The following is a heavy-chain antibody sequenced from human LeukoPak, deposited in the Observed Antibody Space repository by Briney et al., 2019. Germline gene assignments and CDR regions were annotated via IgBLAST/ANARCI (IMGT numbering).Heavy chain of an antibody. CDR1: GGSISGYF. CDR2: SHDNGDS. Sequence: SETLSLTCTVSGGSISGYFWSWIRQPAGKGLEWIGRSHDNGDSNHNPSLKSRVTMALDTSRNQVSLRLTSVTAADTAVYYCARAATYYYDSSGYYRSWYFDLWGRGTLVTVSS. J-gene: IGHJ2*01. CDR3: ARAATYYYDSSGYYRSWYFDL. D-gene: IGHD3-22*01. V-gene: IGHV4-4*07.